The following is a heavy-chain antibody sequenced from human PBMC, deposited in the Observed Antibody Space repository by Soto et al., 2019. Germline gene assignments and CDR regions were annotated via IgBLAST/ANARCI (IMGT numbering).Heavy chain of an antibody. V-gene: IGHV3-7*01. D-gene: IGHD2-2*01. J-gene: IGHJ6*02. CDR1: GFSLSSHW. CDR3: ARDLGRTAAGYYYYYAMDV. CDR2: IKEDGSEK. Sequence: GSLRLSCAASGFSLSSHWMNWVRQAPGKGLEWVANIKEDGSEKYFVDSVKARFTISRDNAKNSLYLQMNSLRDEDTAVYYCARDLGRTAAGYYYYYAMDVWGQGTTVTVSS.